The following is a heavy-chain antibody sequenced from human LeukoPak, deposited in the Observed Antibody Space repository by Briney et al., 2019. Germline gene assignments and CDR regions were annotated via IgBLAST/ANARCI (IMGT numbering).Heavy chain of an antibody. Sequence: GGSLRLSCAASGFTFSSYGMHWVRQAPGKGLEWVAFIRYDGSNKYYADSVKGRFTISRDNSKNTLYLQMNSLRAEDTAVYYCAKTYGQVVPAAYFDYWGQGTLVTVSS. V-gene: IGHV3-30*02. CDR3: AKTYGQVVPAAYFDY. CDR2: IRYDGSNK. CDR1: GFTFSSYG. J-gene: IGHJ4*02. D-gene: IGHD2-2*01.